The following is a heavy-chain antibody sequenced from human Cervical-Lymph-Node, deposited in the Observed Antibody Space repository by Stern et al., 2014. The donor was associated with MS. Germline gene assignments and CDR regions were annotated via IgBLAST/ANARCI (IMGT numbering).Heavy chain of an antibody. D-gene: IGHD1-20*01. CDR2: IHYAGNT. Sequence: VQLVESGPGLVKPSQTLSLTCTVSGGSIRSEYYWSWIRQPPGKGLEWIGYIHYAGNTYYNTSLKSRITMSVDTSKNQFSLKLTSVTAADTAVYYCSTVTDHYFDHWGQGTLVTVSS. CDR3: STVTDHYFDH. V-gene: IGHV4-30-4*01. CDR1: GGSIRSEYY. J-gene: IGHJ4*02.